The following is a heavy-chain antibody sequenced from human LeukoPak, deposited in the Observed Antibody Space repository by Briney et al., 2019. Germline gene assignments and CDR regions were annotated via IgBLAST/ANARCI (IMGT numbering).Heavy chain of an antibody. CDR3: ARGGEGIVLMVYGH. D-gene: IGHD2-8*01. J-gene: IGHJ4*02. V-gene: IGHV3-30*04. CDR2: ISYDGRNK. CDR1: GFTFSSYA. Sequence: PGRSLRLSCAAYGFTFSSYAMHWVRQAPGKGLEWVAVISYDGRNKYYADSVKGRFTISRDNSKNTLYLQINSLRAEDTAVYYCARGGEGIVLMVYGHWGQGTLVTVSS.